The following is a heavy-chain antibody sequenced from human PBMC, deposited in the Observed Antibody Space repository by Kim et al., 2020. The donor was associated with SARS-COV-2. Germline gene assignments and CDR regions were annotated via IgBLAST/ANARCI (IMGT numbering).Heavy chain of an antibody. Sequence: ASVKVSCKASGYTFTSYYMHWVRQAPGQGLEWMGIINPSGGSTSYAQKFQGRVTMTRDTSTSTVYMELSSLRSEDTAVYYCARDIVGCSGGSCYFRMDVWGQGTTVTVSS. CDR1: GYTFTSYY. D-gene: IGHD2-15*01. CDR2: INPSGGST. J-gene: IGHJ6*02. V-gene: IGHV1-46*01. CDR3: ARDIVGCSGGSCYFRMDV.